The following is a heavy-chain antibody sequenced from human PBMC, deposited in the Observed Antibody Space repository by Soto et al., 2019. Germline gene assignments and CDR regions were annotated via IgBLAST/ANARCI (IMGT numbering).Heavy chain of an antibody. CDR2: ISSSSSYI. Sequence: EVQLVESGGGLVKPGGSLRLSCAASGFTFSSYSMNWVRQAPGKGLEWVSSISSSSSYIYYADSVKGRFTISRDNAKNSLYLQMNSLRAEDTAVYYCARDGIDSGYGWLDYWGQGTLVTVSS. CDR1: GFTFSSYS. D-gene: IGHD5-12*01. V-gene: IGHV3-21*01. J-gene: IGHJ4*02. CDR3: ARDGIDSGYGWLDY.